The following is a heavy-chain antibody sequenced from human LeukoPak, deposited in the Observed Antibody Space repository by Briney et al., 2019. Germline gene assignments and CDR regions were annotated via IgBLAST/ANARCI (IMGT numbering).Heavy chain of an antibody. V-gene: IGHV3-53*01. D-gene: IGHD6-19*01. CDR1: GFSVSTKY. J-gene: IGHJ4*02. CDR3: AKEGEMRSRFNSAWYHFDY. CDR2: MSSGGNS. Sequence: GGSLRLSCAASGFSVSTKYIAWVRQAPGKGLEWVSFMSSGGNSQNADSVKGRFTISRDDSNNTLYLHLISLRAEDTAVYYCAKEGEMRSRFNSAWYHFDYWGQGTLVTVSS.